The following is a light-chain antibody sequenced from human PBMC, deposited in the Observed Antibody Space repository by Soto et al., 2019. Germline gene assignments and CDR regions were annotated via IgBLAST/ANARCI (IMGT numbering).Light chain of an antibody. V-gene: IGKV3-20*01. Sequence: EIVLTQSPGTLSLSPGERATLSCRASQSVSSGYLAWYQQKPGQAPRLLIYGASTRATDIPDRFSGSGSGTDFTLTISRLEPEDFAVYYCQQYGRSPPYTFGKGTKLEIK. CDR2: GAS. CDR1: QSVSSGY. CDR3: QQYGRSPPYT. J-gene: IGKJ2*01.